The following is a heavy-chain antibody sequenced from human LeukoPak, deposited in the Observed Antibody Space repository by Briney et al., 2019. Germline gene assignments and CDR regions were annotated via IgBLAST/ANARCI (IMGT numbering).Heavy chain of an antibody. J-gene: IGHJ4*02. V-gene: IGHV4-4*02. Sequence: PSETLSLTCGVSGGSISNTNWWTWVRQPPRKELEWIGEVNLQGSTNYNRSLKSRVAISVDKSEDQISLKLASVTAADTAVYYCAREGGPYRPFDYSGQGTLVTVAS. CDR3: AREGGPYRPFDY. CDR1: GGSISNTNW. CDR2: VNLQGST.